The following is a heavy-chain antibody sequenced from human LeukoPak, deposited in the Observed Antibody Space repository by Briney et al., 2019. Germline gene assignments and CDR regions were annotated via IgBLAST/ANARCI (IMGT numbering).Heavy chain of an antibody. Sequence: ASVKVSCKASGGTFSSYAISWVRQAPGQGLEWMGGIIPIFGTANYAQKFQGRVTITTDESTSTAYMELSSLRSEDTAVYYCASIVGTTAHDAFDIWGQGTMVTVSS. CDR2: IIPIFGTA. J-gene: IGHJ3*02. CDR1: GGTFSSYA. CDR3: ASIVGTTAHDAFDI. D-gene: IGHD1-26*01. V-gene: IGHV1-69*05.